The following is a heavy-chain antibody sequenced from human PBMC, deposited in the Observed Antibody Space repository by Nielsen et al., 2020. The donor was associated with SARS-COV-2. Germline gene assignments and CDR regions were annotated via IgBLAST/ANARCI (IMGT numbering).Heavy chain of an antibody. J-gene: IGHJ4*02. Sequence: WLRQPPGQGLEWVANIKQDGSEKYYVDSVKGRFTISRDNAKNSLYLQMNSLRAEDTAVYYCARVDLYCSSTSCYQDFDYWGQGTLVTVSS. CDR2: IKQDGSEK. D-gene: IGHD2-2*01. V-gene: IGHV3-7*01. CDR3: ARVDLYCSSTSCYQDFDY.